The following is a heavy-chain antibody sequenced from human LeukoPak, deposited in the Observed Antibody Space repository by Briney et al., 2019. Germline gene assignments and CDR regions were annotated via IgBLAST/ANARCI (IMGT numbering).Heavy chain of an antibody. V-gene: IGHV1-69*05. CDR2: IIPIFGTA. CDR1: GGTFSSYA. Sequence: SVKVSCKASGGTFSSYAISWVRQAPGQGLEWMGGIIPIFGTANYAQKFQGRVTITTDESTSTAYMELSSLRSEDTAVYYCARSGGSDPYYYFYYYMDVWGKGTTVTVSS. J-gene: IGHJ6*03. CDR3: ARSGGSDPYYYFYYYMDV. D-gene: IGHD1-26*01.